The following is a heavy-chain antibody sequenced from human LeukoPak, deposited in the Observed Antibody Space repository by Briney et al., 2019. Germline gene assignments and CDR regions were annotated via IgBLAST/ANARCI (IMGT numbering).Heavy chain of an antibody. V-gene: IGHV4-59*01. J-gene: IGHJ4*02. D-gene: IGHD5-24*01. CDR2: IYYSGST. CDR1: GGSISIYY. CDR3: ARVSRDGYNFIYFDY. Sequence: PSETLSLTCTVSGGSISIYYWSWIRQPPGKGLEWIGYIYYSGSTNYNPSLKSRVTISIDTSKNQFSLKLSSVTAADTAVYYCARVSRDGYNFIYFDYWGQGTLVTVSS.